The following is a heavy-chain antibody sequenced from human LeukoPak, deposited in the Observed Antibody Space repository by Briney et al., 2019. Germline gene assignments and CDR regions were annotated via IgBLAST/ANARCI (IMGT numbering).Heavy chain of an antibody. CDR2: IYTSGST. D-gene: IGHD2-2*01. V-gene: IGHV4-4*08. CDR3: ARDSRGFDY. CDR1: GGSFSGYY. Sequence: SKTLSLTCAVYGGSFSGYYWSWIRQPPGKGLEWIGYIYTSGSTNYNPSLKSRVTISVDTSKNQFSLKLSSVTAADTAVYYCARDSRGFDYWGQGTLVTVSS. J-gene: IGHJ4*02.